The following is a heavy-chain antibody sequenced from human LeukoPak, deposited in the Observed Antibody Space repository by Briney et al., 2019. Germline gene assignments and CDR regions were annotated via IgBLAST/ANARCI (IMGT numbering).Heavy chain of an antibody. Sequence: GRSLRLSCAASGFPFSSYAMHWVRQAPGKGLEWVAVISYDGSNKYYADSVKGRFTISRDNSKNTLYLQMNSLRAEDTAVYYCARGPDIVVVPGYYYYYGMDVWGQGTTVTVSS. D-gene: IGHD2-2*01. CDR3: ARGPDIVVVPGYYYYYGMDV. V-gene: IGHV3-30-3*01. J-gene: IGHJ6*02. CDR2: ISYDGSNK. CDR1: GFPFSSYA.